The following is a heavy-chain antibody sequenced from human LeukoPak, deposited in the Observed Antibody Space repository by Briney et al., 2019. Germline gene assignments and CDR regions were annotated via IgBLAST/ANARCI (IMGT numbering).Heavy chain of an antibody. J-gene: IGHJ6*02. CDR1: GGSISSSSYY. Sequence: SETLSLTCTVSGGSISSSSYYWGWIRQPPGKGLEWIGSIYYSGSTYYNPSLKSRVTISVDTSKNQFSLKLSSVTAADTAVYYCARPNTLYYYYGMDVWGQGTTVTVSS. CDR3: ARPNTLYYYYGMDV. V-gene: IGHV4-39*01. CDR2: IYYSGST. D-gene: IGHD2-15*01.